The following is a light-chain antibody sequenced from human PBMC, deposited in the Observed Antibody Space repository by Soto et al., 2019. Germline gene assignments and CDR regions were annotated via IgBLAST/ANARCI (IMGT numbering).Light chain of an antibody. CDR3: QQRRNWPFT. Sequence: EIVLTQSPATLSLSPGERATLSCRANQSIDSYLAWYQQKPGQAPRLLIYDSSNRATGLPARFSGSGSGTDFPLTISSLEPEDVAVYYCQQRRNWPFTFGGGTKVEIK. V-gene: IGKV3-11*01. CDR1: QSIDSY. CDR2: DSS. J-gene: IGKJ4*01.